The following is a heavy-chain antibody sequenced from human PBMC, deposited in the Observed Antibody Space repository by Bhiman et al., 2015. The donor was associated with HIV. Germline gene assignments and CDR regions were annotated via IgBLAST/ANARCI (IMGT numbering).Heavy chain of an antibody. CDR2: ISYDGSNK. V-gene: IGHV3-30*04. D-gene: IGHD1-26*01. J-gene: IGHJ3*01. Sequence: QVQLVESGGGVVQPGRSLRLSCVASGFTFSSYAMHWVRQAPGKGLEWVAVISYDGSNKYYADSVKGRLTISRDNSKNTLYLQMNNLRAEDTAVYYCARDPNSGNYPWGQGTMVTVSS. CDR3: ARDPNSGNYP. CDR1: GFTFSSYA.